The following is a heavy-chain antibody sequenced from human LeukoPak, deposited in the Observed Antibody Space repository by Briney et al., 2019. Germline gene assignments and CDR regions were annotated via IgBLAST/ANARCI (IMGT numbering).Heavy chain of an antibody. D-gene: IGHD6-13*01. J-gene: IGHJ4*02. CDR3: AKGGGSSWGPFDY. V-gene: IGHV3-9*01. CDR1: GFTFDDYA. Sequence: GGSLRLSCAASGFTFDDYAMHWVRQAPGKGLEWVSGISWNSGSIGYADSVKGRFTISRDNAKNSLYLQMNSLRAEDTALYYCAKGGGSSWGPFDYWGQGTLVTVSS. CDR2: ISWNSGSI.